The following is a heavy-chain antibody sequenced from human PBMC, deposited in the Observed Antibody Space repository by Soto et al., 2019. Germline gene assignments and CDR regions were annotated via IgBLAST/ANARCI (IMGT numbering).Heavy chain of an antibody. J-gene: IGHJ6*03. CDR1: GFTFSDYY. CDR2: ISSSGSTI. CDR3: ARGGGVLRFLEWLPIETHDYYYYMDV. Sequence: QVQLVESGGGLVKPGGSLRLSCAASGFTFSDYYMSWIRQAPGKGLEWVSYISSSGSTIYYADSVKGRFTISRDNAKNSLYLQMNSLRAEDTAVYYCARGGGVLRFLEWLPIETHDYYYYMDVWGKGTTVTVSS. D-gene: IGHD3-3*01. V-gene: IGHV3-11*01.